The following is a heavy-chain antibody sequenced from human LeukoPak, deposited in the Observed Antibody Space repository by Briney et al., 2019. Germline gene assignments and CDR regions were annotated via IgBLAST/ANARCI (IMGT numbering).Heavy chain of an antibody. V-gene: IGHV3-23*01. D-gene: IGHD3-10*01. J-gene: IGHJ4*02. CDR3: ASGDNSGRQLDY. CDR1: GFTFSSYA. CDR2: ISGSGGST. Sequence: GGSLRLSCAASGFTFSSYAMSWVRQAPGKGLEWVSAISGSGGSTYYADSVKGRFTISRDNSKNTLYLQMNSLRAEDTAVYYCASGDNSGRQLDYWGQGTLVTVSS.